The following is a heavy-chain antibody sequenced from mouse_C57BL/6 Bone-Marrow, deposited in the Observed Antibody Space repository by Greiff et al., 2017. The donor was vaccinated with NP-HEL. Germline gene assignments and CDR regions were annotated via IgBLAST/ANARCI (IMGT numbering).Heavy chain of an antibody. J-gene: IGHJ3*01. Sequence: VQLQQSGAELVRPGASVKLSCTASGFNIKDDYMHWVKQRPEQGLEWIGGIDPENGDTEYASKFQGKATITADTSSNTAYLQLSSLTSEDTAVYYCTTTSAYYSNYVGFAYWGQGTLVTVSA. CDR2: IDPENGDT. V-gene: IGHV14-4*01. D-gene: IGHD2-5*01. CDR1: GFNIKDDY. CDR3: TTTSAYYSNYVGFAY.